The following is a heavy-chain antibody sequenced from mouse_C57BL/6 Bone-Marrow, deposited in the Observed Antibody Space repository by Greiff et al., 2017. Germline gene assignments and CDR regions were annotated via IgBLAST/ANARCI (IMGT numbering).Heavy chain of an antibody. V-gene: IGHV2-2*02. CDR3: ARTARATNYAMDY. J-gene: IGHJ4*01. D-gene: IGHD3-1*01. CDR2: IWSGGST. Sequence: VHLVESGPGLVQPSQSLSITCTVSGFSLTSYGVHWVRQSPGKGLEWLGVIWSGGSTDYNAAFISRLSISKDNSKSQVFFKMNSLQANDTAIYYCARTARATNYAMDYWGQGTAVTGSS. CDR1: GFSLTSYG.